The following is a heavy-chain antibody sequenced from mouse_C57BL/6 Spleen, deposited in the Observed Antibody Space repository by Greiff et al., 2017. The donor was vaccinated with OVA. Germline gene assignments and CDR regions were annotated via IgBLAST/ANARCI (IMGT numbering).Heavy chain of an antibody. Sequence: DVQLQESGPELVKPGASVKMSCKASGYTFTDYNMHWVKQSHGKSLEWIGYINPNNGGTSYNQKFKGKATLTVNKSSSTAYMELRSLTSEDSAVYYCARILEGAYYSNYGFAYWGQGTLVTVSA. J-gene: IGHJ3*01. V-gene: IGHV1-22*01. CDR3: ARILEGAYYSNYGFAY. CDR2: INPNNGGT. D-gene: IGHD2-5*01. CDR1: GYTFTDYN.